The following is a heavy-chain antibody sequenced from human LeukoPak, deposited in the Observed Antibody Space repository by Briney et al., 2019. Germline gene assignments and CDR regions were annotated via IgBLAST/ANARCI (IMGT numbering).Heavy chain of an antibody. Sequence: GGSLRLSCAASGFNVRSNYMSWVRQAPGKGLEWVYLIYTGGNTYYADSVKGRFTLSRDNSKNTVYLQMNNLRVEDTAMYYCASISDLLYYFDSWGQGTLVTVSS. CDR2: IYTGGNT. CDR3: ASISDLLYYFDS. V-gene: IGHV3-66*01. CDR1: GFNVRSNY. J-gene: IGHJ4*02.